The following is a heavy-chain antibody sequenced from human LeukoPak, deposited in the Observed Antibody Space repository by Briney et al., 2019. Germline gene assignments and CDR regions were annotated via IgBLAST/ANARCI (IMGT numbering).Heavy chain of an antibody. CDR3: ARRLGTDRGGLWD. Sequence: GESLKISCKGSGYSFTSYWIGWVRQMPGKGLEWMGIIYPGDSDTRYSPSFQGQVIISADKPISTAYLQWSSLKASDTAMDYCARRLGTDRGGLWDWGEGTLVTVSS. CDR1: GYSFTSYW. CDR2: IYPGDSDT. J-gene: IGHJ4*02. D-gene: IGHD7-27*01. V-gene: IGHV5-51*01.